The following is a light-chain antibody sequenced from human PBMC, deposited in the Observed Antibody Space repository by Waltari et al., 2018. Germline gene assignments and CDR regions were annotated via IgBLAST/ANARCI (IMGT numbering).Light chain of an antibody. Sequence: QSVLTQPPSASGTPGQRVSISCSGSSSNIGSHSVNWYQQLPGTAPKLLIYTNDQRPSGVPDRFSGSKSGTSASLAISGLQSEDEAEYHCAVWDDSLNGPLFGGGTKLTVL. CDR2: TND. CDR1: SSNIGSHS. V-gene: IGLV1-44*01. CDR3: AVWDDSLNGPL. J-gene: IGLJ2*01.